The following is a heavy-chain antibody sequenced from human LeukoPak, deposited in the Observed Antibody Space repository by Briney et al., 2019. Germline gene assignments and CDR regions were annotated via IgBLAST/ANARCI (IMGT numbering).Heavy chain of an antibody. D-gene: IGHD1-26*01. CDR1: GYSFTSYW. Sequence: PGASLQISCQGSGYSFTSYWIGWVRQLPGKGLEWMGIIYPGDSDTRYSPSFQGQVTISADKSISTAYLQWSSLKASDTAMYYCARYSGSRPYYFDYWGQGTLVTVSS. V-gene: IGHV5-51*01. CDR2: IYPGDSDT. J-gene: IGHJ4*02. CDR3: ARYSGSRPYYFDY.